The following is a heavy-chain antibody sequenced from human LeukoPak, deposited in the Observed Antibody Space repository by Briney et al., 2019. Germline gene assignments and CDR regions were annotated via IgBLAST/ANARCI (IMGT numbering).Heavy chain of an antibody. V-gene: IGHV3-23*01. CDR2: ISGSGGST. CDR3: ANYDRLFRGFEY. D-gene: IGHD2-21*01. Sequence: GGSLRLSCAASGFTFSDYAMSWVRQAPGKGLEWVSAISGSGGSTYYADSVKGRFTISRDNSKKTLYLQMNSLRAEDTAVYYCANYDRLFRGFEYRGQGTLVTVSS. J-gene: IGHJ4*02. CDR1: GFTFSDYA.